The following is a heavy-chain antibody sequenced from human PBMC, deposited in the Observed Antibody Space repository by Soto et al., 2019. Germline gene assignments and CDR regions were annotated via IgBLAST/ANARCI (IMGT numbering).Heavy chain of an antibody. V-gene: IGHV4-34*01. Sequence: QVQLQQWGAGLLKPSETLSLTCAVSGGSFSGYYWSWIRQPPGKGLEWIGEINHSGSTNYNPALKNRVTISVDTSKNQFSLKLSSVTAADTAVYYCARVSAARPSYNWFDPWGQGTLVTVSS. CDR3: ARVSAARPSYNWFDP. CDR2: INHSGST. CDR1: GGSFSGYY. D-gene: IGHD6-6*01. J-gene: IGHJ5*02.